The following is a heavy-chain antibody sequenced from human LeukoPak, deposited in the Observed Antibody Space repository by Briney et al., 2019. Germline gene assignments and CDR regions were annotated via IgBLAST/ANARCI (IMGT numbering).Heavy chain of an antibody. Sequence: ASVKVSCKASSYTFTNYAFTWVRQAPGQGLEWMGWISAYNGNTNYAQKLQGRVTMTTDTSTSTAYMELRSLRSDDTAVYYCARGDYDILTGYPIPTYYFDYWGQGTLVTVSS. J-gene: IGHJ4*02. D-gene: IGHD3-9*01. V-gene: IGHV1-18*01. CDR2: ISAYNGNT. CDR1: SYTFTNYA. CDR3: ARGDYDILTGYPIPTYYFDY.